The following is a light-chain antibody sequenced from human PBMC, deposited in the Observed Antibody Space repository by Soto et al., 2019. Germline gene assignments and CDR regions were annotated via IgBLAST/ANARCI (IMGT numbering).Light chain of an antibody. CDR1: SSNIGAGYE. CDR3: QSYDSSLSGYV. CDR2: ENN. V-gene: IGLV1-40*01. Sequence: QSVLTQPPSVSEAPGQRVTISCTGSSSNIGAGYEAHWYQQVPGTAPKLLIYENNNRPSGVPDRFSGSKSGTSASLAITGLQDEDDAEYYCQSYDSSLSGYVFGTGTKVTVL. J-gene: IGLJ1*01.